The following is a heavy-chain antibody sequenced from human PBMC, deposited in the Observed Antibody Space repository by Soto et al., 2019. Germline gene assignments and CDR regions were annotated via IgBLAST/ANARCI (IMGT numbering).Heavy chain of an antibody. J-gene: IGHJ3*02. V-gene: IGHV1-69*13. CDR1: GGTFSSYA. D-gene: IGHD3-10*01. CDR3: ASCYPELYAFDI. Sequence: SVKVTCKASGGTFSSYAISWVRQAPGQGLEWMGGIIPIFGTANYAQKFQGRVTITADESTSTAYMELSSLRSEDTAVYYCASCYPELYAFDIWGQGTMVTVSS. CDR2: IIPIFGTA.